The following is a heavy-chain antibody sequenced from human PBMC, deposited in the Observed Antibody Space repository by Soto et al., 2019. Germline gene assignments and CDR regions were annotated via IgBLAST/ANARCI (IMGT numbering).Heavy chain of an antibody. Sequence: GGSLRLSCAASGFTFDDYAMHWVRQAPGKGLEWVSLISGDGGRTYYADSVKGRFTISRDNSKNSLYLQMNSLRTEDTALYYCAKPGYSYGYNAFDIWGQGTMVTVSS. V-gene: IGHV3-43*02. CDR1: GFTFDDYA. CDR2: ISGDGGRT. CDR3: AKPGYSYGYNAFDI. D-gene: IGHD5-18*01. J-gene: IGHJ3*02.